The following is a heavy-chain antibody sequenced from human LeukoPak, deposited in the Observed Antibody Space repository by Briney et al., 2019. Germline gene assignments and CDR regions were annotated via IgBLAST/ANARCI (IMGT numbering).Heavy chain of an antibody. V-gene: IGHV1-69*06. J-gene: IGHJ4*02. CDR2: IIPIFGTA. Sequence: ASVKVSCKASGGTFSSYAISWVRQAPGQGLEWMGGIIPIFGTANYAQKFQGRVTITADKSTSTAYMELSSLRSEDTAVYYCATNPLSSSWYEATDYWGQGTLVTVSS. D-gene: IGHD6-13*01. CDR1: GGTFSSYA. CDR3: ATNPLSSSWYEATDY.